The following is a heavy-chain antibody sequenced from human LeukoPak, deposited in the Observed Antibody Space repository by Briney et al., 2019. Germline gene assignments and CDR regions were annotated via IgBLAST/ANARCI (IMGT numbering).Heavy chain of an antibody. CDR2: ISGDSYDT. D-gene: IGHD3-10*01. Sequence: ASVKVSCKASGYTFRNYGINWVRQAPGQGLEWLGWISGDSYDTKYGQKLQGRLTMTVDISTSKAYMELRSLTSVDTDVYYCARNRTGTFDLWGEGTLVTVS. V-gene: IGHV1-18*01. J-gene: IGHJ4*02. CDR1: GYTFRNYG. CDR3: ARNRTGTFDL.